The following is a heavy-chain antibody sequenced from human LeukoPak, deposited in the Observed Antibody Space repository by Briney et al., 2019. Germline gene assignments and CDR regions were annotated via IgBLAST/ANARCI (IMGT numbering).Heavy chain of an antibody. Sequence: ASVKVSCKASGYTFTSHYMHWVRQAPGQGLEWMGIINPSGGSTSYAQKFQGRVTMTRDTSTSTVYMELSSLRSEDTAVYCCARASAVVAGWFDPWGQGTLVTVSS. CDR3: ARASAVVAGWFDP. V-gene: IGHV1-46*01. J-gene: IGHJ5*02. D-gene: IGHD2-15*01. CDR1: GYTFTSHY. CDR2: INPSGGST.